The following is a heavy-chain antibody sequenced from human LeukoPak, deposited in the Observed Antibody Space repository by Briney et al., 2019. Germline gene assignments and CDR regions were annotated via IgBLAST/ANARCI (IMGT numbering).Heavy chain of an antibody. V-gene: IGHV3-30*03. Sequence: PGRSLRLSCAASGFTFSSYGMHWVRQAPGKGLEWVAVISYDGSNKYYADSVKGRFTISRDNSKNPLYLQMNSLRAEDTAVYYCSKDGSSWYSDWFDPWGQGTLVTVSS. D-gene: IGHD6-13*01. CDR2: ISYDGSNK. J-gene: IGHJ5*02. CDR3: SKDGSSWYSDWFDP. CDR1: GFTFSSYG.